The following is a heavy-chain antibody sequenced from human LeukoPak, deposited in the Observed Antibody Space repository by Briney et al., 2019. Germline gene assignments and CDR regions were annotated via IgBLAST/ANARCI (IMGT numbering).Heavy chain of an antibody. J-gene: IGHJ4*02. D-gene: IGHD1-26*01. CDR3: AKDRYSGSYLEYFDY. V-gene: IGHV3-23*01. CDR1: GFTFSSYA. CDR2: ISGSGGST. Sequence: GGSLRLSCAASGFTFSSYAMSWVRQAPGKGVGWVSAISGSGGSTYYSDSVKGRFTISRDNSKNTLYLQMNSLRAEDTAVYYCAKDRYSGSYLEYFDYWGQGTLVTVSS.